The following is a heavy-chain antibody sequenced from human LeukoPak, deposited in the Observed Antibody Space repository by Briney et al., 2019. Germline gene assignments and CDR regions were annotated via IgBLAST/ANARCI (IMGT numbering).Heavy chain of an antibody. Sequence: GGSLRLSCAASGFTFSTYAMMWVRQAPGKGLEWVSYASGSGGGTYYADSVKGRFTISRDNSKNTLYLQMNSLRVEDTAIYYCAKDSPSHYGDYAGFDIWGQGTMVTVSS. J-gene: IGHJ3*02. CDR1: GFTFSTYA. V-gene: IGHV3-23*01. CDR2: ASGSGGGT. D-gene: IGHD4-17*01. CDR3: AKDSPSHYGDYAGFDI.